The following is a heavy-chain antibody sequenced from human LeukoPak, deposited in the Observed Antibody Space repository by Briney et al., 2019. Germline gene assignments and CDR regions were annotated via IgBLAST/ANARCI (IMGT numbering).Heavy chain of an antibody. J-gene: IGHJ5*02. CDR2: IWYDGSNK. CDR1: GFTFSSYG. D-gene: IGHD2-2*01. V-gene: IGHV3-33*01. Sequence: GRSLRLSCAASGFTFSSYGLHWVRQAPGKGLEWVAVIWYDGSNKYYADSVKGRFTISRDNSKDTLYLQMNSLRAEDTAVYYCARDRSAGFDPWGQGTLVTVSS. CDR3: ARDRSAGFDP.